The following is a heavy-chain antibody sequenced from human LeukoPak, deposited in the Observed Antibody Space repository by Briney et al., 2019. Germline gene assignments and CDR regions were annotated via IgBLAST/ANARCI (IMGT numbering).Heavy chain of an antibody. CDR3: ARLRQYSSGWGLFDY. Sequence: GGSLRLSCAASGFTVSSNYMSWVRQAPGKGLEWVSVIYSGGSTYYAGSVKSRFTISRDNSKNTLYLQMNSLRAEDTAVYYCARLRQYSSGWGLFDYWGQGTLVAVSS. D-gene: IGHD6-19*01. CDR1: GFTVSSNY. J-gene: IGHJ4*02. V-gene: IGHV3-66*04. CDR2: IYSGGST.